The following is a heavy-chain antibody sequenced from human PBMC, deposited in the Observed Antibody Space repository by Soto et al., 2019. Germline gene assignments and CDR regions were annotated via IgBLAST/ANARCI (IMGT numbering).Heavy chain of an antibody. D-gene: IGHD3-10*01. CDR3: AKGYYYSRSGSFSPYYFDY. CDR1: GFTFPNFA. J-gene: IGHJ4*02. CDR2: ISSDGNNR. V-gene: IGHV3-30*18. Sequence: QVYLVESGGGVVQPGRSLRLSCAVSGFTFPNFAMHWVRQVPGKGLEWVALISSDGNNRYYADSVKGRFTISRDNSTNALYLQMNSLRSEETAVFFWAKGYYYSRSGSFSPYYFDYWGQGTLVTVSS.